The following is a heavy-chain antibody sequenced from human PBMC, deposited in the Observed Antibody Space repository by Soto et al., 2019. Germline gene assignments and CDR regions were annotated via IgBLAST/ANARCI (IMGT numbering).Heavy chain of an antibody. CDR3: ARGIEGCYRVRYYYGMDV. CDR2: IYYSGST. Sequence: QVQLQESGPGLVKPSETLSLTCTVSGGSVSSGRYYWSWIRQPPGKGLEWIGYIYYSGSTNYNPSLKSRVTIAVDTSKNQFSLKLSSVSAADTAVYYCARGIEGCYRVRYYYGMDVWGQWTTVTVSS. V-gene: IGHV4-61*01. J-gene: IGHJ6*02. CDR1: GGSVSSGRYY. D-gene: IGHD2-15*01.